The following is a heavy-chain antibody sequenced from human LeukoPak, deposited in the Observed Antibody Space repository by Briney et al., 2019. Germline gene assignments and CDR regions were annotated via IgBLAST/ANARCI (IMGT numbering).Heavy chain of an antibody. CDR2: IYYAGDT. CDR3: ARQGFITMIVVPKEDY. CDR1: GGSFNSRSYF. J-gene: IGHJ4*02. V-gene: IGHV4-39*01. Sequence: SETLSLTCTVSGGSFNSRSYFWGWIRQPPGKGLEWIGSIYYAGDTYYKPSLKSRVTISVDTSKNQFSLKLSSVTAADTAVYYCARQGFITMIVVPKEDYWGQGTLVTVSS. D-gene: IGHD3-22*01.